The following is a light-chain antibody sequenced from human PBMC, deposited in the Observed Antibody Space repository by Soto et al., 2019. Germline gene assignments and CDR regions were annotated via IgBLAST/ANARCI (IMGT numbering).Light chain of an antibody. CDR1: TGAVTNGHY. Sequence: QTVVTQEPSLTVSPGGTVTLTCGSSTGAVTNGHYPYWFQQKPGQAPRTLIYDTTNRHSWTPARFSGSLLGGKAALTLSGAQPEDEAESYCLLSYNGPYVFGTGTKLTVL. CDR3: LLSYNGPYV. V-gene: IGLV7-46*01. CDR2: DTT. J-gene: IGLJ1*01.